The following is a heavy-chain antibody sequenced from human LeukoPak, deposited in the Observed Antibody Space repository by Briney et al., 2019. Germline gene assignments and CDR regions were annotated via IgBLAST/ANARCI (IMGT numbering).Heavy chain of an antibody. Sequence: PGGSLRLSCAAPGFIFSNYAMHWVRQAPGKGLEWVAVMSSDGGHKYYADSVKGRFTISRDNSKTTLFLQMNSLRGEDTAAYYCARETRSSQAPYFFDFWGQGTLVTVSS. D-gene: IGHD6-13*01. CDR3: ARETRSSQAPYFFDF. V-gene: IGHV3-30-3*01. CDR2: MSSDGGHK. J-gene: IGHJ4*02. CDR1: GFIFSNYA.